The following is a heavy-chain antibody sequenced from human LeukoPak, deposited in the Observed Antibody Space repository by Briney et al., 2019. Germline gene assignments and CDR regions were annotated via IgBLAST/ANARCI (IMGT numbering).Heavy chain of an antibody. D-gene: IGHD3-10*01. CDR3: ASVTMVRGVPWAFDY. Sequence: GESLKISCKGSGYSFTSYWIGWVRQMPGKGLEWMGIIYPGDSDTRYSPSFQGQGTISADKSISTAYLQWSSLKASDTAMYYCASVTMVRGVPWAFDYWGQGTLVTVSS. V-gene: IGHV5-51*01. CDR2: IYPGDSDT. CDR1: GYSFTSYW. J-gene: IGHJ4*02.